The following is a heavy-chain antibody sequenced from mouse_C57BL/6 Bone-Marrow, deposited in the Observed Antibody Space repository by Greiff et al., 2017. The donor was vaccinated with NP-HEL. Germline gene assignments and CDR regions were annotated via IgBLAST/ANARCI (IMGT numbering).Heavy chain of an antibody. CDR2: INPSSGYT. D-gene: IGHD1-1*01. CDR1: GYTFTSYT. J-gene: IGHJ2*01. V-gene: IGHV1-4*01. CDR3: ASDSSYRYGDD. Sequence: QVQLKQSGAELARPGASVKMSCKASGYTFTSYTMHWVKQRPGQGLEWIGYINPSSGYTKYNQKFKDKATLTADKSSSTAYMQLSSLTSEDSAVYYCASDSSYRYGDDWGQGTTLTVSS.